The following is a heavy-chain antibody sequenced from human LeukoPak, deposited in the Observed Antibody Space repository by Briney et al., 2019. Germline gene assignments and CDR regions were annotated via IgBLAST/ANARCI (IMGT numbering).Heavy chain of an antibody. Sequence: PSETLSLTCTVSGGSISSYYWSWIRQPPGKGLEWIGYIYYSGSTNYNPSLKSRVTISVDTSKNQFSLKLSSVTAADTAVYYCARRPQLLLSSYGMDVWGQGTTVTVSS. CDR1: GGSISSYY. CDR3: ARRPQLLLSSYGMDV. J-gene: IGHJ6*02. CDR2: IYYSGST. D-gene: IGHD2/OR15-2a*01. V-gene: IGHV4-59*01.